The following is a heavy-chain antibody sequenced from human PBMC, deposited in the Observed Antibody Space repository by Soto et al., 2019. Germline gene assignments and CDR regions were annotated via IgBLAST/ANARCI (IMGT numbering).Heavy chain of an antibody. D-gene: IGHD2-21*02. V-gene: IGHV2-5*02. CDR1: GFSLSTSGVG. CDR2: IYWDDDK. Sequence: QITLKESGPTLVKPTQTLTLTCTFSGFSLSTSGVGVGWIRQPPGKALEWLALIYWDDDKRYSPSLKSRLTIPKDTSKNRVVITMTNMDPVDTATYYCARRQTYCGGNCYSGFDYWGQGTLVTVSS. CDR3: ARRQTYCGGNCYSGFDY. J-gene: IGHJ4*02.